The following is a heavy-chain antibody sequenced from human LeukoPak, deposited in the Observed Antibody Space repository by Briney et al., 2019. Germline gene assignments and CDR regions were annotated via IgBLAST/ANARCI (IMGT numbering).Heavy chain of an antibody. CDR1: GYSISSGYY. CDR2: IYHSGST. V-gene: IGHV4-38-2*02. D-gene: IGHD6-6*01. CDR3: ARPKGDSSSSSAFDI. Sequence: PSETLSLTCTVSGYSISSGYYWGWIRQPPGKGLEWIGSIYHSGSTYYNPSLKSRVTISVDTSKNQFSLKLSSVTAADTAVYYCARPKGDSSSSSAFDIWGQGTMVTVSS. J-gene: IGHJ3*02.